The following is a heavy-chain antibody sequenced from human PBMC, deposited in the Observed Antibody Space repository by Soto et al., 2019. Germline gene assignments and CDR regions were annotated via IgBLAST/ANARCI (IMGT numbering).Heavy chain of an antibody. CDR2: ISRSTSTI. D-gene: IGHD2-2*02. CDR1: GFTFSSYS. Sequence: GGSLRLSCAASGFTFSSYSMNWVRQAPGKGLEWISYISRSTSTIYYADSVKGRFTISRDNAKNSLYLQMNSLRDEDTAVYYCARDRYCSSSSCYTGFDFWGQGILVTVSS. J-gene: IGHJ4*02. V-gene: IGHV3-48*02. CDR3: ARDRYCSSSSCYTGFDF.